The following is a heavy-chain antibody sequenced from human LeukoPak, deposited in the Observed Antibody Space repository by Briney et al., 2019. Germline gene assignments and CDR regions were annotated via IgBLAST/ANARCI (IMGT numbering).Heavy chain of an antibody. CDR2: IYYSGST. D-gene: IGHD4-17*01. CDR1: GGSISSGGYY. J-gene: IGHJ6*02. V-gene: IGHV4-31*03. CDR3: ARHLWGYGDYVTYYYYYGMDV. Sequence: SQTLSLTCTVSGGSISSGGYYWSWIRQHPGKGLEWIGYIYYSGSTNYNPSLKSRVTISVDTSKNQFSLKLSSVTAADTAVYYCARHLWGYGDYVTYYYYYGMDVWGQGTTVTVSS.